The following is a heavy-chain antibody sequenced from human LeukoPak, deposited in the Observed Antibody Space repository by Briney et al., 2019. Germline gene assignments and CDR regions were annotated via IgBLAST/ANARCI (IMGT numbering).Heavy chain of an antibody. V-gene: IGHV3-74*01. D-gene: IGHD6-13*01. CDR3: AREAAAAGDWYFDL. CDR1: GFTFSSYW. Sequence: GGSLRLSCAASGFTFSSYWMHWVRQAPGKGLVWVSRITSDGNSTTYADSVEGRFTISRDNAKNTLYLQMNNLRVDDTAVYYCAREAAAAGDWYFDLWGRGTLVTVSS. J-gene: IGHJ2*01. CDR2: ITSDGNST.